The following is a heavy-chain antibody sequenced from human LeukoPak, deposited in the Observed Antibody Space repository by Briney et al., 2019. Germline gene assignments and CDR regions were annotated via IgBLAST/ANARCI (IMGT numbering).Heavy chain of an antibody. Sequence: PGGSLRLSCAASGFTLSNYDMHWVRQAPGKGLEWVAFIRYDGGIKYYADSVKGRFTISKDNSENTVSLQMNSLRPEDTAVYYCTKLAAASPDYWGQGTLVTVSS. CDR2: IRYDGGIK. CDR1: GFTLSNYD. V-gene: IGHV3-30*02. J-gene: IGHJ4*02. D-gene: IGHD6-13*01. CDR3: TKLAAASPDY.